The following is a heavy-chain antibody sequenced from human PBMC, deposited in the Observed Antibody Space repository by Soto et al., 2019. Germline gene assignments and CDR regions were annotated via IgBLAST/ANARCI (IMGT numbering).Heavy chain of an antibody. J-gene: IGHJ6*02. CDR2: INPKSGGT. D-gene: IGHD2-8*01. Sequence: ASVKVSCKACVYIFTYYHIRGVRQAPGRGPAWLGRINPKSGGTSTAQKFQGWVTMTTDTSISTASMELTRLTSDDTAIYYCARGDSTDCSNGVCSFFYNHDMDVWGQGTTVTVSS. CDR3: ARGDSTDCSNGVCSFFYNHDMDV. CDR1: VYIFTYYH. V-gene: IGHV1-2*04.